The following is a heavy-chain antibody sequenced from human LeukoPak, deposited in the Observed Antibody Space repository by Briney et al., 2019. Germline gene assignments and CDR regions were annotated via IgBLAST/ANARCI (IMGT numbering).Heavy chain of an antibody. J-gene: IGHJ5*02. CDR3: ARGLASSNWPHWFDP. CDR1: GFTFSSYA. V-gene: IGHV3-48*03. CDR2: ISAIDSTT. Sequence: GGSLRLSCAASGFTFSSYAMSWVRQAPGKGLEWVSYISAIDSTTYYADSVKGRFTISRDNAKNSLYLQMNSLRVEDTAVYHCARGLASSNWPHWFDPWAREPWSASRQ. D-gene: IGHD6-13*01.